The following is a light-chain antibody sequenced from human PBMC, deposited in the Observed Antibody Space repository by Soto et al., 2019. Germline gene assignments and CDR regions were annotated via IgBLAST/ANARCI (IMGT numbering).Light chain of an antibody. J-gene: IGKJ3*01. V-gene: IGKV3-20*01. Sequence: EIVLTQSPGTLSLSPGERATLSCRASQNINSRYLAWYQQKPGQAPRLLIYGTSSRATGIPDRFSGSGSGTDFTLTISRLEPDDFAVYYCQEFGSSPGFTFGPGTKVYIK. CDR3: QEFGSSPGFT. CDR2: GTS. CDR1: QNINSRY.